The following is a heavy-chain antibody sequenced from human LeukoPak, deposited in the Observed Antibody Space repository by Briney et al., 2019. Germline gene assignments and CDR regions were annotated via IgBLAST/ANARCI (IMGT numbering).Heavy chain of an antibody. CDR1: GFTFSSYA. D-gene: IGHD3-22*01. V-gene: IGHV3-23*01. CDR3: AKDVSSGYYYFDC. CDR2: ISGSGGST. J-gene: IGHJ4*02. Sequence: GALRLSCAASGFTFSSYAMSWVRQAPGKGLEWVSAISGSGGSTFYADSVKGRFTISRDNSKNTLYLQMNSLRAEDTAVYYCAKDVSSGYYYFDCWGQGTLVTVSS.